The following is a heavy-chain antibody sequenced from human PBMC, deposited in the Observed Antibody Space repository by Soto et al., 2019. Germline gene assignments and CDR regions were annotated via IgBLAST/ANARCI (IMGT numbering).Heavy chain of an antibody. V-gene: IGHV4-31*03. CDR2: IYYSGST. Sequence: SETLSLTCTVSGGSISSGGYYWSWIRQHPGKGLEWIGYIYYSGSTYYNPSLKSRVTISVDTSKNQFSLKLSSVTAADTAVYYCARDNPPDWFDPWGQGTLVTVSS. J-gene: IGHJ5*02. CDR1: GGSISSGGYY. CDR3: ARDNPPDWFDP.